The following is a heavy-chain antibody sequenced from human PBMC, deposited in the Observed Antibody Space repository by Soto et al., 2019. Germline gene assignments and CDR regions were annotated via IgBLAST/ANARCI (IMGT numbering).Heavy chain of an antibody. V-gene: IGHV4-30-4*01. D-gene: IGHD7-27*01. J-gene: IGHJ4*02. CDR1: GDPLSSGDYY. CDR3: VRGTGTMAPAVLLD. CDR2: IFYTGSS. Sequence: QVQLQKSGPGVVKPSQTLSLTCTVSGDPLSSGDYYWSWIRQRPGKGLEWIGYIFYTGSSYYNPSLRSRVSISVDTSKNQFSLNVDSVSAADTAVYDCVRGTGTMAPAVLLDWGQGTLITVSS.